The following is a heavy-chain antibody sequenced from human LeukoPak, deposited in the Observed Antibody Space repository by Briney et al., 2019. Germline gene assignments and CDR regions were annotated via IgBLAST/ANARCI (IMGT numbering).Heavy chain of an antibody. CDR1: GGSISSYY. Sequence: ETLSLTCTVSGGSISSYYWSWIRQPPGKGLEWIGHIYYSGNTNYNPSLKSRVTISVDTSKNQFSLKLSSVTAADTAAYYCARDTGGATYFDYWGQGTLVTVSS. V-gene: IGHV4-59*01. CDR3: ARDTGGATYFDY. CDR2: IYYSGNT. J-gene: IGHJ4*02. D-gene: IGHD1-26*01.